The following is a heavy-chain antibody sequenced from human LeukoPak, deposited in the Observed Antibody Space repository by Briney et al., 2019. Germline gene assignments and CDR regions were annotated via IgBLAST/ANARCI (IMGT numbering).Heavy chain of an antibody. Sequence: PSETLSLTCTVSGGSISSYYWSWIRQPPGKGLEWIGYIYYTGSTNYNPSLESRVTMSADTSKNQFSLKLSSVTAADTAVYYCARLAYRGPVVADFDYWGQGTLVTVSS. D-gene: IGHD2-15*01. V-gene: IGHV4-59*08. CDR1: GGSISSYY. CDR2: IYYTGST. CDR3: ARLAYRGPVVADFDY. J-gene: IGHJ4*02.